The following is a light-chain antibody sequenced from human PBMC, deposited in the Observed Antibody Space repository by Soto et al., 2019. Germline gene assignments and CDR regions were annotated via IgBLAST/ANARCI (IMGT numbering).Light chain of an antibody. CDR1: QSVSSY. Sequence: EIVLTQSPATLPLSPGERATLSCRASQSVSSYLAWYQQKPGQAPRLLIYDASNRATGIPARFSGSGSGTDVTITISSLEPDDFAVYDCQQRSNWPPLTFGGGTKVEIK. CDR2: DAS. CDR3: QQRSNWPPLT. V-gene: IGKV3-11*01. J-gene: IGKJ4*01.